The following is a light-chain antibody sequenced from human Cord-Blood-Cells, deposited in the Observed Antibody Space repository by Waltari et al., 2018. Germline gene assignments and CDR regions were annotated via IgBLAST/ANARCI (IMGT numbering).Light chain of an antibody. V-gene: IGKV3-15*01. CDR1: QSVSSN. Sequence: EIVMTQSPATLSVSPGERATLSCTASQSVSSNLAWYQQKPGQAPRLLIYGASTRATGIPARFSGSGSGTEFSLTISSRQSEDFAFYYCQQYNNWPWTFGQGTKVEIK. CDR2: GAS. J-gene: IGKJ1*01. CDR3: QQYNNWPWT.